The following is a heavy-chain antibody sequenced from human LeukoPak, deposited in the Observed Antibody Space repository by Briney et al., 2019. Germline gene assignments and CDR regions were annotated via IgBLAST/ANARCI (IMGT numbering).Heavy chain of an antibody. J-gene: IGHJ3*02. CDR2: ISGSGSKT. V-gene: IGHV3-23*01. D-gene: IGHD5-18*01. Sequence: GGSLRLSCAASGFTFSTCAINWVGQAPGKGLEWVLAISGSGSKTFYADSVKGRFTISRDNPKNTLYLQMNSLRPEDTAVYYCVKEPRGYSFSFDIWGQGTMVTVSS. CDR1: GFTFSTCA. CDR3: VKEPRGYSFSFDI.